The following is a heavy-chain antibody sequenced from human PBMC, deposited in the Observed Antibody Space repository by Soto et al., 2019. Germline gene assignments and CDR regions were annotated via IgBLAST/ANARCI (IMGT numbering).Heavy chain of an antibody. J-gene: IGHJ6*02. D-gene: IGHD3-16*01. CDR3: ARSILTFNYYYYGMDV. CDR2: IYYSGST. Sequence: PSETLSLTCTVSGGSISSGGYYWSWIRQHPGKGLEWIGYIYYSGSTYYNPSLKSRVTISVDTSKNQFSLKLSSVTAADTAVYYCARSILTFNYYYYGMDVWGQGTTVTVSS. V-gene: IGHV4-31*03. CDR1: GGSISSGGYY.